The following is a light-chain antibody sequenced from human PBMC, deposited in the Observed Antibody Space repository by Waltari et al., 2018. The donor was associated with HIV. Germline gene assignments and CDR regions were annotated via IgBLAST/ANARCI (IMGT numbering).Light chain of an antibody. CDR1: QSLLHSNGYNY. CDR2: LGS. CDR3: MQALQTPRT. J-gene: IGKJ2*01. V-gene: IGKV2-28*01. Sequence: DIVMTQSPLSLPVNPGEPASISCRSSQSLLHSNGYNYLDWYLQKPGQSPQLLIYLGSNRASGVPDKFSGSGSGTDFTLKISRVEAEDVGVYYCMQALQTPRTFGQGTKLEIE.